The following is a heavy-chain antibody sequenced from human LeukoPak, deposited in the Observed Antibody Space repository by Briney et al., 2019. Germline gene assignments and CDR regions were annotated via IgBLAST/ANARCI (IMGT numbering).Heavy chain of an antibody. CDR1: GFTFSSYA. CDR3: AKDQGVSGWQDFDY. CDR2: ISGSGGST. D-gene: IGHD6-19*01. Sequence: GGFLRLSCAASGFTFSSYAMSWVRQAPGKGLEWVSAISGSGGSTYYADSVKGRFTISRDNSKNTLYLQMNSLRAEDTAVYYCAKDQGVSGWQDFDYWGQGTLVTVSS. V-gene: IGHV3-23*01. J-gene: IGHJ4*02.